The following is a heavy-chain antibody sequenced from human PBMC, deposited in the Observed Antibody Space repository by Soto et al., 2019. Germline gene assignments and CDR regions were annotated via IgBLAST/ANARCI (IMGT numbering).Heavy chain of an antibody. CDR3: ARDRDWSFDY. CDR1: GFAFNSYS. CDR2: ISGNSGTI. D-gene: IGHD2-21*02. J-gene: IGHJ4*02. V-gene: IGHV3-48*02. Sequence: PGGSLGLSCAASGFAFNSYSMNWVRQAPGKGLEWLSYISGNSGTIYYADSVKGRFTISRDNAKNSLYLQLNALTDEDTAIYYCARDRDWSFDYWGQATLVTVSS.